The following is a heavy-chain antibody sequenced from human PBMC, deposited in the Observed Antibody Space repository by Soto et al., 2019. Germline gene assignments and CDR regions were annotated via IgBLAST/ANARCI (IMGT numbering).Heavy chain of an antibody. V-gene: IGHV3-23*01. CDR3: AKDNSLHWFDP. J-gene: IGHJ5*02. CDR2: FNGNGGLK. CDR1: GFTFSSYA. D-gene: IGHD2-15*01. Sequence: EVQLLESGGGLVQPGGSLRLACATSGFTFSSYAMTWVRQAPGKGLEWVSTFNGNGGLKYYADSVKGRFTISRDNSKNTWYLQMDSLRAEDTAIYYCAKDNSLHWFDPWGKGTLVTISS.